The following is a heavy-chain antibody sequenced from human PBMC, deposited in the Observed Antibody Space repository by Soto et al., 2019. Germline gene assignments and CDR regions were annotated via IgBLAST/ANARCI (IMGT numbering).Heavy chain of an antibody. CDR1: GGSFSGYY. CDR3: ARGQVVGYYFDY. Sequence: LSLTCAVYGGSFSGYYWSWIRQPPGKGLEWIGEINHSGSTNYNPSLKSRVTISVDTSKNQFSLKLSSVTAADTAVYYCARGQVVGYYFDYWGQGTLVTVSS. D-gene: IGHD2-15*01. CDR2: INHSGST. J-gene: IGHJ4*02. V-gene: IGHV4-34*01.